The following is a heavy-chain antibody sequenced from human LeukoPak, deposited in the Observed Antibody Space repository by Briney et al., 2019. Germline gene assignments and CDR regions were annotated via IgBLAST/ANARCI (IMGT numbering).Heavy chain of an antibody. Sequence: PGGSLRLSCAASGFTFSGYAMSWVRQAPGKGLEWVSAISGSGGSTYYADSVKGRFTISRDNSKNTLYLQMNSLRAEDTAVYYCAKPLPPLPGIAVAGTVAFDIWGKGTMVPVSS. V-gene: IGHV3-23*01. CDR1: GFTFSGYA. CDR3: AKPLPPLPGIAVAGTVAFDI. CDR2: ISGSGGST. J-gene: IGHJ3*02. D-gene: IGHD6-19*01.